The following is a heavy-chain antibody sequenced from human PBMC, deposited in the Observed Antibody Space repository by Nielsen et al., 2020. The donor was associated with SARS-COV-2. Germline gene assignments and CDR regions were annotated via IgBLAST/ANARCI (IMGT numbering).Heavy chain of an antibody. CDR1: GFTFSSYE. CDR2: ISSSGSTI. D-gene: IGHD3-3*01. Sequence: GGSLRLSCAASGFTFSSYEMNWVRQAPGKGLEWVSYISSSGSTIYYADSVKGRFTISRDNAKNSLYLQMNSLRAEDTAVYYCARDFGVTIFGVDGMDVWGQGTTVTVSS. V-gene: IGHV3-48*03. J-gene: IGHJ6*02. CDR3: ARDFGVTIFGVDGMDV.